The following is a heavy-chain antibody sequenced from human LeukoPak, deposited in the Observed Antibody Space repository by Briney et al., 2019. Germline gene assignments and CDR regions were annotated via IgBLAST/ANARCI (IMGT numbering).Heavy chain of an antibody. J-gene: IGHJ4*02. Sequence: ASVKVSCKASGYTFTSYDINWVRQATGQGLEWMGWMNPNSGNTGYAQKFQGRVTMTRDTSTSTVYMELSSLRSEDTAVYYCARETKQLVPYFDYWGQGTLVTVSS. CDR2: MNPNSGNT. V-gene: IGHV1-8*01. CDR3: ARETKQLVPYFDY. D-gene: IGHD6-13*01. CDR1: GYTFTSYD.